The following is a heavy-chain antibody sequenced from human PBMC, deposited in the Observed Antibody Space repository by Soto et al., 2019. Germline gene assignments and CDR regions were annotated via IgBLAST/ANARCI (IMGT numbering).Heavy chain of an antibody. CDR1: GGTFSSYA. CDR2: IIPIFGTA. V-gene: IGHV1-69*06. CDR3: ESSRFVVVPAAAGYYYYGTDV. Sequence: QVQLVQSGAEVKKPGSSVKVSCKASGGTFSSYAISWVRQAPGQGLEWMGGIIPIFGTANYAQKFQGRVTIPADKSTSTADMELSRLRSEDTAVYYCESSRFVVVPAAAGYYYYGTDVWGQGTTVTVSS. J-gene: IGHJ6*02. D-gene: IGHD2-2*01.